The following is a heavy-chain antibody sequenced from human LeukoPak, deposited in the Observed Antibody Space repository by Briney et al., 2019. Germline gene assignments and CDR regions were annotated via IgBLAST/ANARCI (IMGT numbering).Heavy chain of an antibody. Sequence: SETLSLTCTVSGGSISSSSYYWGWIRQPPGKGLEWIGSIYYSGSTYYNPSLKSRVTISVDTSKNQFSLKLSSVTAADTAVYYCARDRGVAGSYTDYWGQGTLVTVSS. D-gene: IGHD3-10*01. CDR3: ARDRGVAGSYTDY. V-gene: IGHV4-39*07. CDR2: IYYSGST. J-gene: IGHJ4*02. CDR1: GGSISSSSYY.